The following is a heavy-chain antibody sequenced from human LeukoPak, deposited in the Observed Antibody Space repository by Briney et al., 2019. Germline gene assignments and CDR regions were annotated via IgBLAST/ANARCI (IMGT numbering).Heavy chain of an antibody. CDR1: GGSISSYY. CDR3: ARHGSYRYYFDY. Sequence: SETLSLTCTVSGGSISSYYWSWVRQPAGKGLEWIGRIYASGNTNYNPSLKGRVTMTVDTSKNQFSLNLSSVTAADTAVYYCARHGSYRYYFDYWGQGTLVTVSS. D-gene: IGHD3-10*01. J-gene: IGHJ4*02. CDR2: IYASGNT. V-gene: IGHV4-4*07.